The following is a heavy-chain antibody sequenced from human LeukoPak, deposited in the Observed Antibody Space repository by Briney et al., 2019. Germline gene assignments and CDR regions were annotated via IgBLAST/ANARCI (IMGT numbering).Heavy chain of an antibody. CDR3: ARDWTTVTLFRQDHNWFDP. J-gene: IGHJ5*02. Sequence: ASVKVSCKASGGTFSSYAISWVRQAPGQGLEWMGRIIPIFGTAKYAQKFQGRVTINTDESTSTAYMELSSLRSEDTAVYYCARDWTTVTLFRQDHNWFDPWGQGTLVTVSS. V-gene: IGHV1-69*05. CDR2: IIPIFGTA. CDR1: GGTFSSYA. D-gene: IGHD4-17*01.